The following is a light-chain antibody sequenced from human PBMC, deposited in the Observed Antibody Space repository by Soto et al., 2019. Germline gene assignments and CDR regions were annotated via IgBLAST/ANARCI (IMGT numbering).Light chain of an antibody. CDR3: SSYTSSSTLDV. CDR1: SSDVGGHNY. Sequence: QSVLTQPASVSGSPGQSITISCTGTSSDVGGHNYVSWYQQHPDKAPKLMIYEVNNRPSGVSNRFSGSKSGNTASLTISGLQAEDEADYYCSSYTSSSTLDVFGTGTKLTVL. CDR2: EVN. V-gene: IGLV2-14*01. J-gene: IGLJ1*01.